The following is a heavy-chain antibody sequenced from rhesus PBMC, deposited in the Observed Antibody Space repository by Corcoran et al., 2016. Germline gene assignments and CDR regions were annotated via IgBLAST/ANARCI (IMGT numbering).Heavy chain of an antibody. D-gene: IGHD3-3*01. V-gene: IGHV4-106*01. J-gene: IGHJ4*01. CDR3: ARGNLDWLL. CDR2: IYGSGGGT. CDR1: GGSISDDYY. Sequence: QVQLQESGPGLVKPSETLSLTCAVSGGSISDDYYWSWIRQPPGKGLEWIGYIYGSGGGTNYNSSLKNRITISIDTSKNQFSLKLSSVTAADTAVYDCARGNLDWLLWGQGVLVTVSS.